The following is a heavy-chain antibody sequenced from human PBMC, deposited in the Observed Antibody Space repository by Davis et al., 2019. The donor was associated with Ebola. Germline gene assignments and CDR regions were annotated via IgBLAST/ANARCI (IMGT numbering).Heavy chain of an antibody. Sequence: GESLKISCTASGYTFTKYWIGWVRQMPGKGLEWMGIIYPGDSDTRYSPSFQGQVTISADKSISTAYLQWSSLKASDTAMYYCARQGGGSGRLTSFDYWGQGTLVTVSS. CDR1: GYTFTKYW. V-gene: IGHV5-51*01. D-gene: IGHD1-26*01. CDR2: IYPGDSDT. CDR3: ARQGGGSGRLTSFDY. J-gene: IGHJ4*02.